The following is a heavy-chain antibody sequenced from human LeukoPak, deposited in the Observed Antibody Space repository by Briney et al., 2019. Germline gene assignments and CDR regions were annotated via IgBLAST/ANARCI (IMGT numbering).Heavy chain of an antibody. CDR1: GGSISTYY. Sequence: SETLSLTCTMSGGSISTYYWSWIRQPPGKGLEWIGYIYYSGSTNYNPSLKSRVTMSVDTSKTQFSLKLTSVTAADTAVYYCAGSRDGYSDYWGQGTLVTVSS. D-gene: IGHD5-24*01. J-gene: IGHJ4*02. V-gene: IGHV4-59*01. CDR2: IYYSGST. CDR3: AGSRDGYSDY.